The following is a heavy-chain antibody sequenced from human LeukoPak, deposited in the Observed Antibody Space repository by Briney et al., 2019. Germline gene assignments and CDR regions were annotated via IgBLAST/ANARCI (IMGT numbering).Heavy chain of an antibody. V-gene: IGHV3-21*01. CDR2: ISSSSTYI. CDR1: GFSFSTYY. Sequence: GGSLRLSCAASGFSFSTYYVNWVRQAPGKGLEWVSRISSSSTYIYYADSVRGRFAISRDNAKNSLYLQMNSLRAEDTAVYYCARENHGSFDYWGQGSLVTVSS. D-gene: IGHD1-14*01. CDR3: ARENHGSFDY. J-gene: IGHJ4*02.